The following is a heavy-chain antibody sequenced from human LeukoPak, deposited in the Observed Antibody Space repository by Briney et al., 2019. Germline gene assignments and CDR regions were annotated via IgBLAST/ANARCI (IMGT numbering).Heavy chain of an antibody. CDR2: VYLQGST. V-gene: IGHV4-4*02. CDR1: GGSISSTNY. CDR3: ARGQVGRAGTFRIWAYFDH. D-gene: IGHD6-19*01. Sequence: PSGTLSLTCGVSGGSISSTNYCCWVRQPPGKRLEWIGEVYLQGSTNYNPSLMGRVAISVDMSENHISLQLTSVTAADTAVYYCARGQVGRAGTFRIWAYFDHWGQGTLVIVSS. J-gene: IGHJ4*02.